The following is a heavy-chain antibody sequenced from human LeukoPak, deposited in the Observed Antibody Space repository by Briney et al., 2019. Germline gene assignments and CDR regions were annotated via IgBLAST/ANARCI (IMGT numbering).Heavy chain of an antibody. J-gene: IGHJ6*02. V-gene: IGHV1-46*01. CDR2: INPTGGST. D-gene: IGHD6-19*01. CDR3: ARDRTEQWLVLRYYYGMDV. CDR1: GYTFPSYF. Sequence: ASVKVSCKASGYTFPSYFMHWVRQAPGQGLEWMGIINPTGGSTSYAQKFQGRVTMTRDTSTSTVYMELSSLRSEDTAVYYCARDRTEQWLVLRYYYGMDVWGQGTTVTVSS.